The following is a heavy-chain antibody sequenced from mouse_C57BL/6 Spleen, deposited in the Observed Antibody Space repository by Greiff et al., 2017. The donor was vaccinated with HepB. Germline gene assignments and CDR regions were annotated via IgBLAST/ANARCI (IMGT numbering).Heavy chain of an antibody. CDR3: ARLLRYFDV. V-gene: IGHV5-9*01. CDR1: GFTFSSYT. Sequence: EVNVVESGGGLVKPGGSLKLSCAASGFTFSSYTMSWVRQTPEKRLEWVATISGGGGNTYYPDSVKGRFTISRDNAKNTLYLQMSSLRSEDTALYYCARLLRYFDVWGTGTTVTVSS. J-gene: IGHJ1*03. CDR2: ISGGGGNT.